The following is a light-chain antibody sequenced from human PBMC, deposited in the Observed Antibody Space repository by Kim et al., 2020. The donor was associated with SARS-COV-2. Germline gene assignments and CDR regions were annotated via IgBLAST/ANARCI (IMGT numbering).Light chain of an antibody. Sequence: EIVLTQSPGTLSLSPGERATLSCRASQSVSSYLAWYQQKPGQAPRLLIYGASSRTTGIPDRFSGSGSGTDFTLTISRLEPEDFAVYYCHQYGSSQTFGQGTKLEI. CDR3: HQYGSSQT. J-gene: IGKJ1*01. V-gene: IGKV3-20*01. CDR2: GAS. CDR1: QSVSSY.